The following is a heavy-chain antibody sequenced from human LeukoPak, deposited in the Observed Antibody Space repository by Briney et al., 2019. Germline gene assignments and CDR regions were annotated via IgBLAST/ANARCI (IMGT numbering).Heavy chain of an antibody. Sequence: SETLPLTCTVSGYSISSGYHWGWIRQPPRKGLEWIGSIYHSGSTYYNPSLKSRVTISVDTSKNQFSLKLSSVTAADTAVYYCARRISNWFDPWGQGTLVTVSS. V-gene: IGHV4-38-2*02. CDR1: GYSISSGYH. CDR2: IYHSGST. J-gene: IGHJ5*02. D-gene: IGHD2-15*01. CDR3: ARRISNWFDP.